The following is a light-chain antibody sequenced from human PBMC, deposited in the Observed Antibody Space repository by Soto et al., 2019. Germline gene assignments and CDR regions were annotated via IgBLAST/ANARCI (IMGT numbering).Light chain of an antibody. CDR3: QQRNVWPPST. CDR2: AYS. J-gene: IGKJ5*01. CDR1: QGFXTT. Sequence: IVLTQSPATLSLTPGERATLSCRASQGFXTTFGWYQPQPGQAPRILIXAYSNRANGVPARFVGSGSGKAFTLTIDSLEPEEFAVYYCQQRNVWPPSTFGQGTRLEIK. V-gene: IGKV3-11*01.